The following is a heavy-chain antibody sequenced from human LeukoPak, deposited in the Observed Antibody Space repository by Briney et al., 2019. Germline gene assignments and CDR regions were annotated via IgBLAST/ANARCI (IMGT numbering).Heavy chain of an antibody. V-gene: IGHV4-59*01. CDR3: ARGQSYSGSYVNWFDP. Sequence: SETLSLTCTVSGGSLSSYYWSWIRQPPGKGLEWIGYIYYSGSTNYNPSLKSRVTISVDTSKNQFSLKLSSVTAADTAVYYCARGQSYSGSYVNWFDPWGQGTLVTVSS. CDR2: IYYSGST. CDR1: GGSLSSYY. J-gene: IGHJ5*02. D-gene: IGHD1-26*01.